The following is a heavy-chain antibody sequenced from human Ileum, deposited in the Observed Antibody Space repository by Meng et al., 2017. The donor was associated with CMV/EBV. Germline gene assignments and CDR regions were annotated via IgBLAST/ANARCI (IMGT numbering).Heavy chain of an antibody. CDR3: ARDFSSTSSTFDY. D-gene: IGHD2-2*01. V-gene: IGHV1-2*02. CDR2: INPNSGGT. Sequence: ASVKVSCKASGYTFSGYYMHWVRQAPGQGLEWMGWINPNSGGTNYAQKIQGRVTMTRDTSISTAYMELSRLRSDDTAVYYCARDFSSTSSTFDYWGQGTLVTVSS. J-gene: IGHJ4*02. CDR1: GYTFSGYY.